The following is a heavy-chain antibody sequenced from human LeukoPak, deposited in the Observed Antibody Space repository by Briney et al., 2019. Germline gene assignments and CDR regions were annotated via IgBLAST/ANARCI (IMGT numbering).Heavy chain of an antibody. CDR3: ARESGIAAALDL. CDR2: INTDGSST. J-gene: IGHJ5*02. CDR1: GFTFSSYW. V-gene: IGHV3-74*01. D-gene: IGHD6-13*01. Sequence: GGSLRLSCAASGFTFSSYWMHWVRQAPGKGLVWVSRINTDGSSTSYADSVKGRFTISRDNAKNTLYLQMNSLRAEDTVVYYCARESGIAAALDLWGQGTLVTVSS.